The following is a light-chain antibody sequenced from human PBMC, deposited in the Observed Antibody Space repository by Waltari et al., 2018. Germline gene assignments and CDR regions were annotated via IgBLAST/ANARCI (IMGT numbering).Light chain of an antibody. J-gene: IGLJ2*01. CDR3: QSYDSSLSGSKV. Sequence: QSVLTQPPSVSGAPGQRVTIPCTGSSSNIGAGYDAHSYQQLPGTAPKLLIYGNNNRPSGVPDRFSGSKSATSASLAITGLQAEDEADYYCQSYDSSLSGSKVFGGGTKLTVL. CDR1: SSNIGAGYD. CDR2: GNN. V-gene: IGLV1-40*01.